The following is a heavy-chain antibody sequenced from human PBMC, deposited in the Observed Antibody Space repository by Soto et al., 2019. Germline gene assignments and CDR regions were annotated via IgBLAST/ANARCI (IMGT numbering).Heavy chain of an antibody. D-gene: IGHD3-3*01. CDR2: MKTNSGNT. CDR1: GYTFTSYD. Sequence: ASGKVSCKASGYTFTSYDINWVRQATGQGLEWMGWMKTNSGNTDYEQNFQGRITMTRNTSISTAYNELSRLRTEDTAEYYCARSRFATYYDFWSATDYYYYGMDVWGQGTRVTVSS. CDR3: ARSRFATYYDFWSATDYYYYGMDV. J-gene: IGHJ6*02. V-gene: IGHV1-8*01.